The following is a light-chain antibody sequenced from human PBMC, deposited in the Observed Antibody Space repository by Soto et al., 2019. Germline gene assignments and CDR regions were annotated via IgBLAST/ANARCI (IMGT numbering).Light chain of an antibody. CDR1: QGISSY. J-gene: IGKJ4*01. CDR2: AAS. CDR3: HQVNSYPFT. V-gene: IGKV1-9*01. Sequence: DIQLTQSPSFLSASVGDRVTITCRASQGISSYLAWYQQKPGKGPKLLIYAASTLHSGVPSRFSGSGFGTEFTLTISNFQPEDFATYFCHQVNSYPFTFGGGTKVEIK.